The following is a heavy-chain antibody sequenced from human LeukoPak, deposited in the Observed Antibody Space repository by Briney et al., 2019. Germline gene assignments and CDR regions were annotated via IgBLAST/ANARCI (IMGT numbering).Heavy chain of an antibody. J-gene: IGHJ3*02. D-gene: IGHD5-18*01. CDR1: GGSISSSNYY. Sequence: SETLSLTCTVSGGSISSSNYYWGWIRQPPGKGLEWIGSIYYSGSTYYNPSLKSRVTISVDTSKNQFSLKLSSVTAADTAVYYCARRRYSYGSVSRRGGAFDIWGQGTMVTVSS. CDR2: IYYSGST. V-gene: IGHV4-39*07. CDR3: ARRRYSYGSVSRRGGAFDI.